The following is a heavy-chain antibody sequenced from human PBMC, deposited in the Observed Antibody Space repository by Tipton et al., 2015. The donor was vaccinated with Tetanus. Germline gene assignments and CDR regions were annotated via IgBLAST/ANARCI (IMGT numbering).Heavy chain of an antibody. D-gene: IGHD2-2*01. CDR2: IKQDGSEK. CDR1: GFTFSNHW. V-gene: IGHV3-7*01. CDR3: ARGLRRLFCTSASCHPNWCDP. J-gene: IGHJ5*02. Sequence: GSLRLSCAASGFTFSNHWMSWVRQAPGKGLEWVANIKQDGSEKYYVDSVKGRFTISRDNAKNSLYLQMNSLRAEDTAVYYCARGLRRLFCTSASCHPNWCDPWGQGTLVTVSS.